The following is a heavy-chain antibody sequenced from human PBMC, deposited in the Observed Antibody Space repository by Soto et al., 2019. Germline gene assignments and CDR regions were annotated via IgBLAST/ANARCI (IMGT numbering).Heavy chain of an antibody. J-gene: IGHJ5*02. D-gene: IGHD2-2*01. CDR3: TRAERFPRYCFDP. V-gene: IGHV4-34*01. CDR1: GGSLSNHY. Sequence: SETLSLTCGVYGGSLSNHYWIWVRQPPGKGLEWIGEVNHSGKATYNPSLQSRLTISLDTSNNQFSLNMTSVTAADTAMYFSTRAERFPRYCFDPWGQGTQVTVSS. CDR2: VNHSGKA.